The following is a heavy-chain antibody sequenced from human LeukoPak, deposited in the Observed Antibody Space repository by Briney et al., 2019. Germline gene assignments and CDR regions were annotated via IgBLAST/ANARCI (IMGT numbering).Heavy chain of an antibody. Sequence: SVKVSCKASGGTFSSYAISWVRQAPGQGLEWMGRIIPILGIANYAQKFQGRVTITADKSTSTAYMELRSLRSDDTAVYYCARGLWFGELNVWGQGTTVTVSS. CDR3: ARGLWFGELNV. J-gene: IGHJ6*02. D-gene: IGHD3-10*01. CDR2: IIPILGIA. V-gene: IGHV1-69*04. CDR1: GGTFSSYA.